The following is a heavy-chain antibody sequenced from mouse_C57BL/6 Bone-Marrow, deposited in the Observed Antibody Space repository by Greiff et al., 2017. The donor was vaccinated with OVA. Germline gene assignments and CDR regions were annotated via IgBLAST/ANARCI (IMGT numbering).Heavy chain of an antibody. CDR2: IHPNSGST. D-gene: IGHD3-1*01. CDR3: ARSGGYYFDY. CDR1: GYTFTSYW. V-gene: IGHV1-64*01. J-gene: IGHJ2*01. Sequence: QVHVKQPGAELVKPGASVKLSCKASGYTFTSYWMHWVKQRPGQGLEWIGMIHPNSGSTNYNEKFKSKATLTVDKSSSTAYMQLSSLTSEDSAVYYCARSGGYYFDYWGQGTTLTVSS.